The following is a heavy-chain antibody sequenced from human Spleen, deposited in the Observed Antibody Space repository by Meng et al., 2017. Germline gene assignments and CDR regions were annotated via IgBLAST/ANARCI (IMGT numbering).Heavy chain of an antibody. V-gene: IGHV4-34*01. J-gene: IGHJ4*02. CDR3: ARVGVTTSHTYFDY. Sequence: QQWGAGLLKPSENLSLTCAVSGGFFSDDYWSWVRQPPGKGLEWIGEINHTGRTNYNPSLKSRVAISIDTSNNQFSLNLSSVTAADTAVYYCARVGVTTSHTYFDYWGQGTLVTVSS. D-gene: IGHD4-17*01. CDR2: INHTGRT. CDR1: GGFFSDDY.